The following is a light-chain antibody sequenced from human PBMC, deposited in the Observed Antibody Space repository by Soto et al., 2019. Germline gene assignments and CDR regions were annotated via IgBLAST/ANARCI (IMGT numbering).Light chain of an antibody. CDR2: EGS. CDR1: SSDVGSYNL. Sequence: QSALTQPASVSGSPGQSITISCTGTSSDVGSYNLVSWYQQQPGKAPKLMIYEGSKRPSGVSNRFSGSKSVNTASLTSSGLQAEDEADYYCCSSAGSSVVFGGGTKLTVL. J-gene: IGLJ2*01. V-gene: IGLV2-23*01. CDR3: CSSAGSSVV.